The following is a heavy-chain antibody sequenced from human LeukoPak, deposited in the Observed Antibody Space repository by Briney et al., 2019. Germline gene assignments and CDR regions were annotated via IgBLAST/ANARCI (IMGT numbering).Heavy chain of an antibody. D-gene: IGHD6-13*01. Sequence: SETLSLTCTVSGGSISSYYWSWIRQPPGKGLEWIGYIYYSGSTNYNPSLKSRVTISVDTSKNQFSVKLSSVTAADTAVYYCARDHSSSWYGPFDYWGQGTLVTVSS. CDR2: IYYSGST. V-gene: IGHV4-59*01. CDR1: GGSISSYY. J-gene: IGHJ4*02. CDR3: ARDHSSSWYGPFDY.